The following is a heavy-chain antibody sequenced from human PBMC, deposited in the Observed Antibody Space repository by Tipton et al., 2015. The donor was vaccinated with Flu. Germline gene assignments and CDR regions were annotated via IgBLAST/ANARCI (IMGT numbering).Heavy chain of an antibody. Sequence: SLRLSCAASGFTFTQYWLSWVRQAPGKGLEWVANIKQDGGEAHYVGSLKGRFTISRDSAKKSVHLQMNSLRAEDTAVYYCARIGYRSSSFDYWGQGTLVTVSS. J-gene: IGHJ4*02. CDR2: IKQDGGEA. CDR3: ARIGYRSSSFDY. V-gene: IGHV3-7*01. D-gene: IGHD6-6*01. CDR1: GFTFTQYW.